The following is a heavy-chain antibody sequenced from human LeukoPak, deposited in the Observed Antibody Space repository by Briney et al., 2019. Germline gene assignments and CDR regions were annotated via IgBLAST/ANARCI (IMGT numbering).Heavy chain of an antibody. CDR2: INHSGNT. CDR3: ARHYFSTLTTLLRGVKKQKSRFDP. V-gene: IGHV4-34*01. D-gene: IGHD4-17*01. J-gene: IGHJ5*02. CDR1: GGSFSGYY. Sequence: KRSETLSLTCAVYGGSFSGYYWSWIRQPPGKGLEWIGEINHSGNTNYNPSLKSRVTISVDTSKKQFSLKLSSVTAADTAVYYCARHYFSTLTTLLRGVKKQKSRFDPWGQGTLVTVSS.